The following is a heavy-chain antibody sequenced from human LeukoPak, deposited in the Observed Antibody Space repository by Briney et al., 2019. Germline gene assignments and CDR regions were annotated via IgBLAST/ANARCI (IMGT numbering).Heavy chain of an antibody. D-gene: IGHD6-13*01. CDR3: ARGAYSSGFDD. CDR2: ISNDGSNK. Sequence: PGRSLRLSCAASGFTFSSNAMHWVRQAPGKWLEWVAVISNDGSNKYYADSVKGRFTISRDNSKNTLYLQMNSLRAEDTAVYYCARGAYSSGFDDWGQGTLVTVSS. J-gene: IGHJ4*02. CDR1: GFTFSSNA. V-gene: IGHV3-30*04.